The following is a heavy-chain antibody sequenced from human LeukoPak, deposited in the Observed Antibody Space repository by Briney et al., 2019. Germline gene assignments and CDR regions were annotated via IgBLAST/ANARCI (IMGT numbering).Heavy chain of an antibody. CDR3: AKDGGRGYTIDFDY. D-gene: IGHD2-2*02. CDR2: ISGSGGST. V-gene: IGHV3-23*01. Sequence: GGSLRLSCAASGITFSSYAMSWVRQAPGKGLEWVSAISGSGGSTYYADSVKGRFTISRDNSKNTLYLQMNSLRAEDTAVYYCAKDGGRGYTIDFDYWGQGTLVTVSS. CDR1: GITFSSYA. J-gene: IGHJ4*02.